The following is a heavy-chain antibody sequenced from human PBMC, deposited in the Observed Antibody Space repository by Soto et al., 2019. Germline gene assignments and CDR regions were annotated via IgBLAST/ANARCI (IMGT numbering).Heavy chain of an antibody. CDR1: GFTVSSNY. CDR3: ARELHDYGDQGAFDI. D-gene: IGHD4-17*01. V-gene: IGHV3-66*01. J-gene: IGHJ3*02. CDR2: IYSGGST. Sequence: EVQLVESGGGLVQPGGSLRLSCAASGFTVSSNYMSWVRQAPGKGLEWVSVIYSGGSTYYADSVKGRFTIPRDNSKNTLYLQMNSLRAEDTAVYYCARELHDYGDQGAFDIWGQGTMVTVSS.